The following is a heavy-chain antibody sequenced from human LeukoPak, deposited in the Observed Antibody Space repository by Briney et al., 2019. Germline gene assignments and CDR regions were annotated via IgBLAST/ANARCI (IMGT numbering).Heavy chain of an antibody. CDR1: GGSISSYY. CDR2: IYYSGST. Sequence: PSETLSLTCTVSGGSISSYYWSWIRQPPGKGLEWIGYIYYSGSTNYNPSLKSRVTISVDTSKNQFSLKLSSVTAADTAVYYCASHGYCSSTSCSPPNAWGQGTLVTVSS. V-gene: IGHV4-59*01. CDR3: ASHGYCSSTSCSPPNA. D-gene: IGHD2-2*03. J-gene: IGHJ4*02.